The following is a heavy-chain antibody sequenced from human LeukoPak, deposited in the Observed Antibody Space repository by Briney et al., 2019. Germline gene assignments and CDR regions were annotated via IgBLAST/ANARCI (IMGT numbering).Heavy chain of an antibody. J-gene: IGHJ4*02. D-gene: IGHD5-24*01. V-gene: IGHV4-38-2*02. CDR2: IYHSGST. CDR1: GYSISSGYY. Sequence: SETLSLTCTVSGYSISSGYYWGWIRQPPGKGLEWIGSIYHSGSTYYNPSLKSRVTISVDTSKNQFSLKLSSVTAADTAVYYCARAPRRMATTGDWGQGTLVTVSS. CDR3: ARAPRRMATTGD.